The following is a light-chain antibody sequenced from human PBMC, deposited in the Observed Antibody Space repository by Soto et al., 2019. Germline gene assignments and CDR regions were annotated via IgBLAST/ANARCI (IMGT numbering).Light chain of an antibody. CDR2: EVS. J-gene: IGLJ1*01. CDR3: CSYAGSSTYV. CDR1: SSDVGSYNL. V-gene: IGLV2-23*02. Sequence: QSALTHPASVSGSPGQSITISCTGTSSDVGSYNLVSWYQQHPGKAPKLMIYEVSKRLSGVSNRFSGSKSGNTASLTISGLQAEDEADYYCCSYAGSSTYVFGTGTKVTVL.